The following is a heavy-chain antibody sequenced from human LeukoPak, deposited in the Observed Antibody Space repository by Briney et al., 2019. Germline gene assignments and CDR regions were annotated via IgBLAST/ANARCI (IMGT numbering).Heavy chain of an antibody. CDR3: ARVDYGGNSDAFDI. CDR1: GYTFTSYA. J-gene: IGHJ3*02. Sequence: GASVKVSCKASGYTFTSYAMNWVRQAPGQGLEWMGWINTNTGNPTYAQGFTGRFVFSLDTSVSTAYLQISSLKAEDTAVYYCARVDYGGNSDAFDIWGQGTMVTVSS. CDR2: INTNTGNP. V-gene: IGHV7-4-1*02. D-gene: IGHD4-23*01.